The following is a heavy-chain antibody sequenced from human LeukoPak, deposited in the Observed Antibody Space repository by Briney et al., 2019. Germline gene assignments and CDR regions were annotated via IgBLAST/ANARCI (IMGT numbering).Heavy chain of an antibody. D-gene: IGHD3-10*01. CDR3: ARSDYYGSGSYENWFDP. V-gene: IGHV4-39*01. J-gene: IGHJ5*02. Sequence: SETLSLTCTVSGGSISTYYWGWIRQPPGKGLEWIGSIYYSGSTYYNPSLKSRVTISVDTSKNQFSLKLSSVTAADTAVYYCARSDYYGSGSYENWFDPWGQGTLVTVSS. CDR2: IYYSGST. CDR1: GGSISTYY.